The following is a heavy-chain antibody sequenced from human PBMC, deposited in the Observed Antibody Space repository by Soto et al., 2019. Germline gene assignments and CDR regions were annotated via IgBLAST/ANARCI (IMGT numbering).Heavy chain of an antibody. CDR3: LGCAYVGY. J-gene: IGHJ4*02. Sequence: EVQLVESGGGLVQPGGSLRVSCVACGFTFSDYWMHWVRQTPGKGLVWVSRITPDGSTNYADSVKGRLTTSRDNAKNTLFLQMNSLRAENTAFYHCLGCAYVGYWGQGTLVTVSS. CDR2: ITPDGST. CDR1: GFTFSDYW. V-gene: IGHV3-74*01. D-gene: IGHD3-16*01.